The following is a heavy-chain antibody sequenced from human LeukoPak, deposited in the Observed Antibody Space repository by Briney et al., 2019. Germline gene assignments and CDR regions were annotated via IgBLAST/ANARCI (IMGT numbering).Heavy chain of an antibody. CDR3: VRQKWDRLTYYYYGMDV. CDR2: VSYSGTP. V-gene: IGHV4-59*08. Sequence: SETLSLTCTVSGYSINNYYWSWIRQPPGKGLEWIGYVSYSGTPDYNPSLESRVTISLDTSRNQFSLQLSSVTAADTAEYYCVRQKWDRLTYYYYGMDVWGQGTTVTVSS. J-gene: IGHJ6*02. D-gene: IGHD1-26*01. CDR1: GYSINNYY.